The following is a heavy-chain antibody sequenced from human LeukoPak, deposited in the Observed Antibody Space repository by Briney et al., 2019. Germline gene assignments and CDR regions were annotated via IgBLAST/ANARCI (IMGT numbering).Heavy chain of an antibody. Sequence: ASVKVSCKASGYTFTDYGINWVRQAPGQGLEWMGWITTYNGNTNYAQELQGRVTMTTDTSTSTAYMELRSLRSDDTAVYYCARYPYYYDSSGSTYVSYYFDYWGQGTLVTVSS. CDR1: GYTFTDYG. J-gene: IGHJ4*02. D-gene: IGHD3-22*01. CDR2: ITTYNGNT. CDR3: ARYPYYYDSSGSTYVSYYFDY. V-gene: IGHV1-18*01.